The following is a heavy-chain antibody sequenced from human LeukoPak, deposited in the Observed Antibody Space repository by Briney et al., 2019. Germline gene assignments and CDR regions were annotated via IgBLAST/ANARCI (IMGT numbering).Heavy chain of an antibody. J-gene: IGHJ4*02. V-gene: IGHV1-69*04. CDR1: GYTFTSYA. CDR2: IIPILGIA. CDR3: ARVVVTASLPYFDY. D-gene: IGHD2-21*02. Sequence: GASVKVSCKASGYTFTSYAISWVRQAPGQGLEWMGRIIPILGIANYAQKFQGRVTITADKSTSTAYMELSSLRSEDTAVYYCARVVVTASLPYFDYWGQGTLVTVSS.